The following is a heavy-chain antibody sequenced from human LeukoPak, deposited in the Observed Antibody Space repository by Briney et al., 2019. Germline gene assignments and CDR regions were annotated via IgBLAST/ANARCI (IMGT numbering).Heavy chain of an antibody. CDR3: ARRRGYYDSSGYPLIYDAFDI. D-gene: IGHD3-22*01. CDR1: GYTFTGYY. CDR2: INPNSGGT. J-gene: IGHJ3*02. V-gene: IGHV1-2*02. Sequence: ASVKVSCKASGYTFTGYYMHWVRQAPGQGLEWMGWINPNSGGTNYAQKFQGRVTMTRDTSISTAYMELSRLRSDDTAVYYCARRRGYYDSSGYPLIYDAFDIWGQGTMVTVSS.